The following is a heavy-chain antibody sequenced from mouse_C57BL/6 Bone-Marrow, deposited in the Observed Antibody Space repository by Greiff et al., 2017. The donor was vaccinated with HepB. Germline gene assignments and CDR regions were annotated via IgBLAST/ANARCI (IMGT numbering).Heavy chain of an antibody. J-gene: IGHJ3*01. CDR3: ARYYSNQWFAY. CDR1: GFTFTDYY. D-gene: IGHD2-5*01. V-gene: IGHV7-3*01. Sequence: EVMLVESGGGLVQPGGSLSLSCAASGFTFTDYYMSWVRQPPGKALEWLGFIRNKANGYTTEYSASVKGRFTISRDNSQSILYLQMNALRAEDSATYYCARYYSNQWFAYWGQGTLVTVSA. CDR2: IRNKANGYTT.